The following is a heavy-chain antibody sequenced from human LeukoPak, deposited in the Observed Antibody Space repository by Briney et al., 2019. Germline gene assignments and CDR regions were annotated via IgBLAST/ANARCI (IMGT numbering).Heavy chain of an antibody. Sequence: ASVEVSCKASGYTFTGYYMHWVRQASGQGLEWMGWINPNSGGTNYAQKFQGRVTMTRDTSISTAYMELSRLRSDDTAVYYCARAMLSGYSYGSDYFDYWGQGTLVTVSS. CDR1: GYTFTGYY. J-gene: IGHJ4*02. CDR2: INPNSGGT. D-gene: IGHD5-18*01. CDR3: ARAMLSGYSYGSDYFDY. V-gene: IGHV1-2*02.